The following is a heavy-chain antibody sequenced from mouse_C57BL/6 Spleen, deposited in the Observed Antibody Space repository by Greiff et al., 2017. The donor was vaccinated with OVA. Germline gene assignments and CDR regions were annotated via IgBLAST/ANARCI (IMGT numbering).Heavy chain of an antibody. Sequence: QVQLQQPGAELVKPGASVKVSCKASGYTFTSYWIHWVKQRPGQGLEWIGRIHPSDSDTNYNQKFKGKATFTVDKSSSTAYMQLSSLTSEDSAVYYCAREGDDDHAMDDWGQGTSVTVSS. CDR2: IHPSDSDT. V-gene: IGHV1-74*01. CDR1: GYTFTSYW. D-gene: IGHD2-3*01. J-gene: IGHJ4*01. CDR3: AREGDDDHAMDD.